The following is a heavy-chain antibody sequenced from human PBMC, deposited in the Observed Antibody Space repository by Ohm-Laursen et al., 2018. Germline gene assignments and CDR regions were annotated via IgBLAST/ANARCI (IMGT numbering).Heavy chain of an antibody. V-gene: IGHV1-18*01. CDR3: ARVAGPLTVTTSRGPIDS. Sequence: ASVKVSCKASGYSFTSYGINWVRQAPGHGLQWMGWISGYNGDTVYARNFQGRVTMTTDKSTSTAYMDLRRLRSDDTAVYYCARVAGPLTVTTSRGPIDSWGQGTLVTVSS. D-gene: IGHD4-17*01. J-gene: IGHJ4*02. CDR1: GYSFTSYG. CDR2: ISGYNGDT.